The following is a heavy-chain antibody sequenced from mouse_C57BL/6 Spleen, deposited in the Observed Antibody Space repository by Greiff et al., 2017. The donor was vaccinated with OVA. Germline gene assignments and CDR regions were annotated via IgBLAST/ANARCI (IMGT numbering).Heavy chain of an antibody. CDR2: IDPETGGT. D-gene: IGHD2-4*01. CDR1: GYTFTDYE. Sequence: QVHVKQSGAELVRPGASVTLSCKASGYTFTDYEMHWVKQTPVHGLEWIGAIDPETGGTAYNQKFKGKAILTADKSSSTAYMELRSLTSEDSAVYYCTRLSAYDYDRGAMDYWGQGTSVTVSS. J-gene: IGHJ4*01. CDR3: TRLSAYDYDRGAMDY. V-gene: IGHV1-15*01.